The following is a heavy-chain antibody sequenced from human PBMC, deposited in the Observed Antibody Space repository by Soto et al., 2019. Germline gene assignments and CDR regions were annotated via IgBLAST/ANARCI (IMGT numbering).Heavy chain of an antibody. J-gene: IGHJ4*02. CDR2: IWYDGSNK. D-gene: IGHD5-18*01. CDR1: GFTFSSYG. Sequence: QVQLVESGGGVVQPGRSLRLSCAASGFTFSSYGMHWVRQAPGKGLEWVAVIWYDGSNKYYADSVKGRFTISRDNSKNTLYLKMNSLRAEDTAVYYCARDGKVGGYSYGIFDYWGQGTLVTVSS. CDR3: ARDGKVGGYSYGIFDY. V-gene: IGHV3-33*01.